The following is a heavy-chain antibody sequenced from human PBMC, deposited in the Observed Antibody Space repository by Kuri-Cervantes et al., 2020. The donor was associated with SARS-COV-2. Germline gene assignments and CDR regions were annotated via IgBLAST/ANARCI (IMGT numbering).Heavy chain of an antibody. J-gene: IGHJ4*02. CDR1: GFTFSSYS. D-gene: IGHD4-17*01. Sequence: GGSLRLSCAASGFTFSSYSMNWVRQAPGKGLEWVSSISSISSYIYYADSVKGRFTISRDNAKNSLYLQMNSLRAEDTAVYYCASVRGYGDYVFDYWGQGTLVTVSS. CDR3: ASVRGYGDYVFDY. V-gene: IGHV3-21*01. CDR2: ISSISSYI.